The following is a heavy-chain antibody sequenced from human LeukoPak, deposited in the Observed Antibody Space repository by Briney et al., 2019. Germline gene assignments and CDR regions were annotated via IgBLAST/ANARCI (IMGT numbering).Heavy chain of an antibody. CDR1: GIPFSSSW. CDR2: ISNAGTST. Sequence: PGGSLRLSCAASGIPFSSSWMHWVRQAPGKGLLWVARISNAGTSTTYADSVEGRFTISRDNAKNTLFLQMNSLRAEDTAVYYCARDLSPRNWGQGTLAPVSS. V-gene: IGHV3-74*01. CDR3: ARDLSPRN. J-gene: IGHJ4*02.